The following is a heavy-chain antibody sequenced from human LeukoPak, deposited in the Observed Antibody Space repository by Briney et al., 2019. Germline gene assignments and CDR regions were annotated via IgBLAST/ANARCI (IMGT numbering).Heavy chain of an antibody. J-gene: IGHJ4*02. D-gene: IGHD1-26*01. CDR3: ARGGASSRYFGY. CDR2: VSYSGDT. V-gene: IGHV4-59*11. CDR1: GGSISGHF. Sequence: SETLSLTCTVSGGSISGHFWSWIRQPPGKGLEWIGFVSYSGDTNYSPSFNGRVTISLDTSKSQFSLNLSSVTAADTAVYFCARGGASSRYFGYWGQGTLVTVSS.